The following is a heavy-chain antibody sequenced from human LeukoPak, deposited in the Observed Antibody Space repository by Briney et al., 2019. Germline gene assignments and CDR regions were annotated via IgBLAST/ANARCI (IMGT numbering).Heavy chain of an antibody. CDR3: ARGLTMGASIAAAGPLDY. CDR2: ISSSSSYI. J-gene: IGHJ4*02. V-gene: IGHV3-21*01. Sequence: GGSLRLSCAASGFTFSSYSMNWVRQAPGKGLEWVSSISSSSSYIYYADSVKGRFTISRDNAKNSLYLQMNSLRAEDTAVYYCARGLTMGASIAAAGPLDYWGQGTLVTVSS. D-gene: IGHD6-13*01. CDR1: GFTFSSYS.